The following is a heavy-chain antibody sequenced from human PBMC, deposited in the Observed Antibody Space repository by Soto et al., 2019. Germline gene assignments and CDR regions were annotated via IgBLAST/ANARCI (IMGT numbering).Heavy chain of an antibody. Sequence: VQRMQSGAEVKKPGSSVKVSCKASGGTFSSHSINWVRQAPGQGLEWMGGIITLFGTSNYAQNFQGRVTITADQSTSTAYMELNSLTSDDTAVYYCAREVGYGDFSAALLDWGQGTLVTVSS. D-gene: IGHD2-21*02. J-gene: IGHJ4*02. V-gene: IGHV1-69*01. CDR1: GGTFSSHS. CDR2: IITLFGTS. CDR3: AREVGYGDFSAALLD.